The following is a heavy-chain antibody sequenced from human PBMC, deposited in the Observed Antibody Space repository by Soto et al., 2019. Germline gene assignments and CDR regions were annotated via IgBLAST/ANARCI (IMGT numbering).Heavy chain of an antibody. CDR2: IYYRGST. J-gene: IGHJ4*02. D-gene: IGHD3-22*01. CDR3: ARVQRISMILVL. V-gene: IGHV4-39*02. CDR1: GGSIISTDYY. Sequence: QMQLQESGPRLVKTSETLSLTCNVSGGSIISTDYYWGWVRQPPGKGLEWIGSIYYRGSTYYNPSLQSRVTISVDTSKNRFSLNLTSLTATDTAVYYCARVQRISMILVLWGQGTPVTVSS.